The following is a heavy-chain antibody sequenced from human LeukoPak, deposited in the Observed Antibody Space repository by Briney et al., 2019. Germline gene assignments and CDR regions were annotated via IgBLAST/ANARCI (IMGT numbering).Heavy chain of an antibody. CDR2: IYYSGST. D-gene: IGHD2-21*01. Sequence: PSETLSLTCTVSGGSISSSSYYWGWIRQPPGKGLEWIGSIYYSGSTYYNPSLKSRVTISVDTSKNQFSLKLSSVTAADTAVYYCARATYHYYYMDVWGKGTTVTVSS. CDR3: ARATYHYYYMDV. CDR1: GGSISSSSYY. J-gene: IGHJ6*03. V-gene: IGHV4-39*07.